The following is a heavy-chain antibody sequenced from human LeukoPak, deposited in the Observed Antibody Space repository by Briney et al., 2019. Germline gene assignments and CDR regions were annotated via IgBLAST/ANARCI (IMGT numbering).Heavy chain of an antibody. V-gene: IGHV4-4*07. J-gene: IGHJ4*02. D-gene: IGHD3-10*01. Sequence: SETLSLTCSVSGGSISNYYWSWIRQPAGKGLEWIGRIYPSGSTNYNPSLKSRVTMSIDTSKNQFSVKLSSVTAADTAVYYCARDYYDSGSYPFDYWGQGTLVTVSS. CDR1: GGSISNYY. CDR2: IYPSGST. CDR3: ARDYYDSGSYPFDY.